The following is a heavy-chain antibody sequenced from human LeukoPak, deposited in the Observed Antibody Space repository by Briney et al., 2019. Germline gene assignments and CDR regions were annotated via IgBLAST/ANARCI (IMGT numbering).Heavy chain of an antibody. Sequence: SETLSLTCTVSGGSISNYYWSWIRQPPGKGLEWIGYIYYSGSTNYNPSLKSRVTISVDTSKNQFSLKLSSVTAADTAVYYCARPSGGSTSLSYFDLWGRGTLVTVSS. CDR1: GGSISNYY. CDR3: ARPSGGSTSLSYFDL. CDR2: IYYSGST. V-gene: IGHV4-59*08. J-gene: IGHJ2*01. D-gene: IGHD2-2*01.